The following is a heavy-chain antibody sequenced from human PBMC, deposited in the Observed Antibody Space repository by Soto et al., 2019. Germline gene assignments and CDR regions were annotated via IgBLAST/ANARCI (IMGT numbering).Heavy chain of an antibody. J-gene: IGHJ4*02. CDR3: AKDLGYCSSTSCSRSFDY. V-gene: IGHV3-30*18. CDR2: ISYDGSNK. CDR1: GFTFSSYG. Sequence: GGSLRLSCAASGFTFSSYGMHWVRQAPGKGLEWVAVISYDGSNKYYADSVKGRFTISRDNSKNTLYLQMNSLRAEDTAVYYCAKDLGYCSSTSCSRSFDYWGQGTLVTVSS. D-gene: IGHD2-2*01.